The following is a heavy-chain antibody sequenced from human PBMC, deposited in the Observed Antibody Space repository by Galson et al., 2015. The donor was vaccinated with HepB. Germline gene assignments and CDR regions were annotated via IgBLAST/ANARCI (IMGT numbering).Heavy chain of an antibody. V-gene: IGHV1-46*01. CDR2: INPSGGST. J-gene: IGHJ6*03. CDR1: GYTFTSYY. D-gene: IGHD2-2*01. Sequence: SVKVSCKASGYTFTSYYMHWVRQAPGQGLEWMGIINPSGGSTSYAQKFQGRVTMTRDTSTSTVYMELSSLRSEDTAVYYCARDSCSSTSCQLSFYYYYMDVWGKGTTVTVSS. CDR3: ARDSCSSTSCQLSFYYYYMDV.